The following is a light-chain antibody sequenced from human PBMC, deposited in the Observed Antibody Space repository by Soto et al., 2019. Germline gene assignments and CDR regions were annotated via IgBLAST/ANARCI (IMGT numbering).Light chain of an antibody. CDR3: QQYNNWLLWT. CDR2: GAS. J-gene: IGKJ1*01. Sequence: EIVMTQSPATLSVSPGERATLSCRASQSVSSNLAWYQQKPGQAPRLLIYGASTRATGIPARFSGSGSGTEFTLPISSLQSEDFAVYYCQQYNNWLLWTFGQGTKVEIK. CDR1: QSVSSN. V-gene: IGKV3-15*01.